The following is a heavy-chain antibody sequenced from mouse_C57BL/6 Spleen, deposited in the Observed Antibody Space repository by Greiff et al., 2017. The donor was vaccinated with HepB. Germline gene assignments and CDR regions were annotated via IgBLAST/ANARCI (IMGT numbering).Heavy chain of an antibody. J-gene: IGHJ4*01. Sequence: EVMLVESGEGLVKPGGSLKLSCAASGFTFSSYAMSWVRQTPEKRLEWVAYISSGGDYIYYADTVKGRFTISRDNARNTLYLQMSSLKSEDTAMYYCTRERSWGYAMDYWGQGTSVTVSS. CDR2: ISSGGDYI. CDR3: TRERSWGYAMDY. V-gene: IGHV5-9-1*02. CDR1: GFTFSSYA.